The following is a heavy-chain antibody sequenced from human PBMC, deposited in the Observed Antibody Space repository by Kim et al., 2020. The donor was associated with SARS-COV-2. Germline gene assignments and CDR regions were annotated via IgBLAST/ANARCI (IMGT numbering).Heavy chain of an antibody. Sequence: GGSLRLSCAASGFTFSSYSMNWVRQAPGKGLEWVSSISSSSSYIYYADSVKGRFTISRDNAKNSLYLQMNSLRAEDTAVYYCARELVVPAAMKGGALYYYGMDVWGQGTTVTVSS. D-gene: IGHD2-2*01. CDR2: ISSSSSYI. CDR3: ARELVVPAAMKGGALYYYGMDV. CDR1: GFTFSSYS. V-gene: IGHV3-21*04. J-gene: IGHJ6*02.